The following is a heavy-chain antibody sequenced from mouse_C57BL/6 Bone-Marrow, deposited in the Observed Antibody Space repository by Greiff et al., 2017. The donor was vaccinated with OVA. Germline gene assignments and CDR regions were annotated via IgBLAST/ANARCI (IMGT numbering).Heavy chain of an antibody. Sequence: VKLMESGPELVKPGASVKISCKASGYTFTDYYINWVKQRPGQGLEWIGWIFPGSGSTYYNEKFKGKATLTVDKSSSTAYMLLSSLTSEDSAVYFCAREIYYDYPWFAYWGQGTLVTVSA. CDR3: AREIYYDYPWFAY. J-gene: IGHJ3*01. V-gene: IGHV1-75*01. CDR1: GYTFTDYY. D-gene: IGHD2-4*01. CDR2: IFPGSGST.